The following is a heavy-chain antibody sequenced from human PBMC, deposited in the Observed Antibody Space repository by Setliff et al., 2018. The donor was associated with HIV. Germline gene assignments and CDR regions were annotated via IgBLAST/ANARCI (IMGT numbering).Heavy chain of an antibody. Sequence: SETLSLTCTVSGGSVSNYYWTWIRQSAGKGLEWIGHINTSGSTKYNPSLKSRLTMSVDTSKNQFSLKLSSVTAADTAVYYCASEAWTSYRSSSGYYYYMDVWGKGTTVTVSS. D-gene: IGHD6-6*01. V-gene: IGHV4-4*07. J-gene: IGHJ6*03. CDR2: INTSGST. CDR1: GGSVSNYY. CDR3: ASEAWTSYRSSSGYYYYMDV.